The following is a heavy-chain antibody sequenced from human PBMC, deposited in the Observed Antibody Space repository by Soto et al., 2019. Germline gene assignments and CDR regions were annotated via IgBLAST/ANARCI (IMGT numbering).Heavy chain of an antibody. V-gene: IGHV3-23*01. CDR2: ISGSGGST. J-gene: IGHJ4*02. D-gene: IGHD3-22*01. CDR1: GFTFSSYA. CDR3: AKDSVTMIVRDYFDY. Sequence: GGSLRLSCAASGFTFSSYAMSWVRQAPGKGLEWASAISGSGGSTYYADSVKGRFTISRDNSKNTLYLQMNSLRAEDTAVYYCAKDSVTMIVRDYFDYWGQGTLVTVSS.